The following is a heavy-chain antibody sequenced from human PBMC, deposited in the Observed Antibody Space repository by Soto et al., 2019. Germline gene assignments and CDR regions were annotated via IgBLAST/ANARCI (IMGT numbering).Heavy chain of an antibody. D-gene: IGHD2-21*01. CDR3: ARALFNRPGRENAIDY. J-gene: IGHJ4*02. CDR1: GYTFTGYF. CDR2: FNPNSGDT. V-gene: IGHV1-2*02. Sequence: ASVKVSCKASGYTFTGYFMHWVRQAPGQGLEWMGWFNPNSGDTDYAQKFQGRVTMTRDTSITTAYMELTRLGSDDTAVYYCARALFNRPGRENAIDYWCQGRLFTVSS.